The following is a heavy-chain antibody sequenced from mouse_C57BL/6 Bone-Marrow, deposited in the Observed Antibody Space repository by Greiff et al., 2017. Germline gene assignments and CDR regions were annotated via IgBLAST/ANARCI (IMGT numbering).Heavy chain of an antibody. V-gene: IGHV1-61*01. J-gene: IGHJ2*01. D-gene: IGHD1-1*01. Sequence: QVQLQQPGAELVRPGSSVKLSCKASGYTFTSYWMDWVKQRPGQGLEWIGNIYPSDSETHYNQKFKDKATLTVDKSSSTAYMQLSSLTSEDSAVYYCARSSIATVVATDYFDYWGQGTTRTVSS. CDR2: IYPSDSET. CDR1: GYTFTSYW. CDR3: ARSSIATVVATDYFDY.